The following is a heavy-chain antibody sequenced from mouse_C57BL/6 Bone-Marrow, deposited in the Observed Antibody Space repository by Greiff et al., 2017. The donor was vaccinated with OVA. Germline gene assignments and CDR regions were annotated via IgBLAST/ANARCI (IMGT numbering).Heavy chain of an antibody. CDR3: ARWDYSWYFDV. V-gene: IGHV1-82*01. CDR1: GYAFSSSW. D-gene: IGHD1-1*01. J-gene: IGHJ1*03. Sequence: QVQLQQSGPELVKPGASVKISCKASGYAFSSSWMNWVKQRPGKGLEWIGRIYPGDGDTNYNGKFKGKATLTADKSSSTAYMQLSSLTSEDSAVYFSARWDYSWYFDVWGTGTTVTVSS. CDR2: IYPGDGDT.